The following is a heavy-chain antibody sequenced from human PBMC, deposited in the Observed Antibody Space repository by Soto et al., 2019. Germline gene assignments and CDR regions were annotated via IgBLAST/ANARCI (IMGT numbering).Heavy chain of an antibody. D-gene: IGHD6-13*01. CDR3: ARGVSPGSSSLYLDAFDN. CDR1: GFTLSAYW. CDR2: INRDGSKK. Sequence: EVQLEESGGDLVQPGGSLRLSCAASGFTLSAYWMTWVRQAPGKGLEWVANINRDGSKKSYLDSVRGRFTISRDNVGNSLYRQTDRLRADDSALYYCARGVSPGSSSLYLDAFDNWGQGTMVTVSS. V-gene: IGHV3-7*02. J-gene: IGHJ3*02.